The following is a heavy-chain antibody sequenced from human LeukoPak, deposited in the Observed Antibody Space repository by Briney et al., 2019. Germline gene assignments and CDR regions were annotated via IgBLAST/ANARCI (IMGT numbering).Heavy chain of an antibody. D-gene: IGHD6-19*01. CDR1: GFTFSSYW. V-gene: IGHV3-7*03. CDR3: ARFGDSSGWEPDAFDI. J-gene: IGHJ3*02. CDR2: IKQDGSEK. Sequence: GGSLRLSCAASGFTFSSYWMSWVRQAPGKGLEWVANIKQDGSEKYYVDSVKGRFTISRDNAKNSLYLQMNSLRAEDTAVYYCARFGDSSGWEPDAFDIWGQGTMVTVSS.